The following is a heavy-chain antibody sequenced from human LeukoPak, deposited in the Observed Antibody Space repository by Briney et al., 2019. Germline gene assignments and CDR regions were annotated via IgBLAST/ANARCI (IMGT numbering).Heavy chain of an antibody. Sequence: GRSLRLSCAASGFTVSRNYMSWVRQAPGKGLESVSITYSDGSTYYADSVKGRFTISRDNSKNTLYLQMNSLRAEDTAVYYCASGTSVTTLDYWGQGTLVTVSS. CDR2: TYSDGST. J-gene: IGHJ4*02. CDR3: ASGTSVTTLDY. D-gene: IGHD4-17*01. V-gene: IGHV3-53*01. CDR1: GFTVSRNY.